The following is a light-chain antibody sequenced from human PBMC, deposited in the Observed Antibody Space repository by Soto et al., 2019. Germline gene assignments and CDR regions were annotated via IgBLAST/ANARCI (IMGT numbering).Light chain of an antibody. CDR1: QSVSSSY. Sequence: EIVLTQSPGTLSLSPGERATLSCRASQSVSSSYLAWYQQKLGQAPRLLLDGASSRATGIPDRFSGSGSGTDFTLTISRLEPEDFAVYYCQQYGSSPPWTFGQGTKVDIK. CDR2: GAS. J-gene: IGKJ1*01. V-gene: IGKV3-20*01. CDR3: QQYGSSPPWT.